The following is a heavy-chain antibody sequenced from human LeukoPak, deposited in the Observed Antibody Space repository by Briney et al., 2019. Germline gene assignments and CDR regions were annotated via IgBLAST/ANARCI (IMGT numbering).Heavy chain of an antibody. CDR1: QFPFSDYY. CDR2: ITSSGSTT. Sequence: AGGSLRLSCAASQFPFSDYYMSWIRQAPGKGLEWLSYITSSGSTTYYADSVKGRFTISRDNAKNSLYLQMNSLRADDTAVYYCARVQGVSRPYYSDFWGRGTLVTVSS. J-gene: IGHJ4*02. V-gene: IGHV3-11*01. D-gene: IGHD3-10*01. CDR3: ARVQGVSRPYYSDF.